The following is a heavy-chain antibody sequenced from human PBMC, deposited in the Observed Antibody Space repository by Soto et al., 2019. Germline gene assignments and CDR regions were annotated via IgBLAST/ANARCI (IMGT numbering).Heavy chain of an antibody. D-gene: IGHD1-1*01. V-gene: IGHV4-39*01. Sequence: QLQLQESGPGLVKPSETLSLTCTVSGGSISSSSYYWGWIRQPPGKGLEWIGSIYYSGSTYYNPSLKSRVTISVDTSKNQFSLKLSSVTAADTAVYYCARRINWNDPPPMNWFDPWGQGTLVTVSS. CDR1: GGSISSSSYY. CDR2: IYYSGST. CDR3: ARRINWNDPPPMNWFDP. J-gene: IGHJ5*02.